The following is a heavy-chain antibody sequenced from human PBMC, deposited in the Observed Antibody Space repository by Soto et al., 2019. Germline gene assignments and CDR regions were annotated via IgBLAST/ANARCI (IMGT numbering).Heavy chain of an antibody. Sequence: EVQLVESGGGLVQPGGSLRLSCAASGFTFSTYWMHWVRQAPGKGLVWVSRINEDGSTINYADSVKGRFTISRDNAKNTLYLEGNSRRAGETVVYYCTRDMGGRGGYWGQGTLVTVSS. J-gene: IGHJ4*02. CDR1: GFTFSTYW. D-gene: IGHD3-16*01. CDR2: INEDGSTI. CDR3: TRDMGGRGGY. V-gene: IGHV3-74*01.